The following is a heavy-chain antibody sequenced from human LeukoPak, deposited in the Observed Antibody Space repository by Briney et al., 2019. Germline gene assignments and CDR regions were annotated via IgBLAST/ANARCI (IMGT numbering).Heavy chain of an antibody. Sequence: SETLSLTCTVSGGSLSSSSYYWGWIRQPPGKGLEWIGSIYYGGSTYYNPSLKSRVAISVDTSKNQFSLKLSSVTAADTAVYYCARDQPEPSHTAHYTMDVWGQGTTVTVSS. CDR1: GGSLSSSSYY. CDR3: ARDQPEPSHTAHYTMDV. V-gene: IGHV4-39*07. J-gene: IGHJ6*02. CDR2: IYYGGST. D-gene: IGHD5-18*01.